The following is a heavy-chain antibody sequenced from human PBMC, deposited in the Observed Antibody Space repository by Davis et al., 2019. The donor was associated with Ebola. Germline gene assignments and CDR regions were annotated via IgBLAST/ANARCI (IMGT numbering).Heavy chain of an antibody. V-gene: IGHV4-39*01. Sequence: SETLSLTCTVSGGSISSSSYYWGWIRQPPGKGLEWIGSIYYSGSTYYNPSLKSRVTISVDTSKNQFSLKLSSVTAADTAVYYCARFRFWSGYYPNWFDPWGQGTLVTVSS. D-gene: IGHD3-3*01. J-gene: IGHJ5*02. CDR3: ARFRFWSGYYPNWFDP. CDR1: GGSISSSSYY. CDR2: IYYSGST.